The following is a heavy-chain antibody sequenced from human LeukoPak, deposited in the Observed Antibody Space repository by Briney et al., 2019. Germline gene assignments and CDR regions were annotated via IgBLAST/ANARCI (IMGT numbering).Heavy chain of an antibody. CDR3: ARLRPRPYYYYMDV. J-gene: IGHJ6*03. V-gene: IGHV4-39*07. CDR1: GGSISSSSYY. CDR2: IYYSGST. Sequence: SETLSLTCTVSGGSISSSSYYWGWIREPPGKWLEWIGRIYYSGSTYYNPSLKSRVTISVDTSKNQFSLKLSSVTAADTAVYYCARLRPRPYYYYMDVWGKGTTVTVSS. D-gene: IGHD4/OR15-4a*01.